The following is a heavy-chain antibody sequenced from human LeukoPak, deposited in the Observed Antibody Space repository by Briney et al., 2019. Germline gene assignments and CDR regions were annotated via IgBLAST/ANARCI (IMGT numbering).Heavy chain of an antibody. CDR1: GGSISSSSYY. D-gene: IGHD6-19*01. V-gene: IGHV4-39*01. CDR3: ARPYSGWLVQSEAFDI. Sequence: SETLSLTCTVSGGSISSSSYYWGWIRQPPGKGLEWIGSIYYSGSTYYNQSLKSRVTISVDTSKNQFSLKLSSVTAADTAVYYCARPYSGWLVQSEAFDIWGQGTMVTVSS. J-gene: IGHJ3*02. CDR2: IYYSGST.